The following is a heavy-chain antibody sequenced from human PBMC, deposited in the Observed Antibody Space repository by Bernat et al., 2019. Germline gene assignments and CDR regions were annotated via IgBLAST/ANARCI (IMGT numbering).Heavy chain of an antibody. D-gene: IGHD6-19*01. J-gene: IGHJ4*02. Sequence: EVQLLESGGGLVQPGGSLRLSCAASGFTFSSYAMSWVRQAPGKGLEWVSAISGSGGSTYYADSVKGRFTISGDNSKNTLYLQMNSLRAEDTAVYYCANFFIGFWAYSSGWYSFGSFDYWGQGTLVTVSS. CDR3: ANFFIGFWAYSSGWYSFGSFDY. V-gene: IGHV3-23*01. CDR1: GFTFSSYA. CDR2: ISGSGGST.